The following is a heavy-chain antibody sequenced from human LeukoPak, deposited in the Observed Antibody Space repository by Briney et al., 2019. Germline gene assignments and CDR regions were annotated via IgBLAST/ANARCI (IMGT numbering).Heavy chain of an antibody. CDR3: ARGSIVGATFDYFDY. D-gene: IGHD1-26*01. CDR2: INPDSGGT. CDR1: GYTFTGYY. V-gene: IGHV1-2*02. Sequence: GASVKVSCKASGYTFTGYYMHWVRQAPGHGLEWMGWINPDSGGTNYAQKFQGRVTMTRDTSINTAYMELSRLRSDDTAVYYCARGSIVGATFDYFDYWGQGTLVTVSS. J-gene: IGHJ4*02.